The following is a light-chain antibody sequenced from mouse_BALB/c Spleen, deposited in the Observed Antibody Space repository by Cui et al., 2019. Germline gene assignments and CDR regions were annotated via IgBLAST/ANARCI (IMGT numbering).Light chain of an antibody. V-gene: IGKV12-46*01. CDR2: AAT. CDR3: QHFWGTPYT. J-gene: IGKJ2*01. CDR1: ENIYSN. Sequence: DIQMTQSPASLSVSVGETVTITCRASENIYSNLAWYQQKQGKSPQLLVYAATNLADGVPSRFSGSGSGTQYSLKIISLQSEDFGSYYCQHFWGTPYTFGGGTKLEIK.